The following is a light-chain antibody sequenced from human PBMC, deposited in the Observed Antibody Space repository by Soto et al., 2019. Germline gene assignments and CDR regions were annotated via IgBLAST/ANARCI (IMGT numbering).Light chain of an antibody. CDR3: QQTYSDFRT. CDR2: KAS. V-gene: IGKV1-5*03. Sequence: DIQMTQSPSTLSASVGDRATITCRASQSISSWLAWYQQKPGKAPKLLIYKASSLESGVPSRFSGSGSGTDYTLTISNLQPEDIATYYCQQTYSDFRTFGGGTKVDIK. J-gene: IGKJ4*01. CDR1: QSISSW.